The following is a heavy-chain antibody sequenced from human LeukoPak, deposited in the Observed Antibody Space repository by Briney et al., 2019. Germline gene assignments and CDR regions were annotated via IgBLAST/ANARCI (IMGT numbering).Heavy chain of an antibody. Sequence: GGSLRLSCAASGFTLSSYWMHWVRQAPGKGLVWVSRISTDGSSTNSADSVKGRLTISRDNAKNTLYLQMNSLRAEDTAVYYCVREYSSSSGRAFDIWGQGTMVTVSP. CDR2: ISTDGSST. D-gene: IGHD6-6*01. V-gene: IGHV3-74*01. J-gene: IGHJ3*02. CDR3: VREYSSSSGRAFDI. CDR1: GFTLSSYW.